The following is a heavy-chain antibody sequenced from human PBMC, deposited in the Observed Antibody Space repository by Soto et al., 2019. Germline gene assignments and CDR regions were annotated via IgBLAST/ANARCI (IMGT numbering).Heavy chain of an antibody. CDR3: AKDNSAVAGHFDY. J-gene: IGHJ4*02. D-gene: IGHD6-19*01. V-gene: IGHV3-30*18. Sequence: QVQLVESGGGVVQPGRSLRLSCAASGFTFSSYGMHWVRQAPGKGLEWVAVISYDGSNKYYADSVKGRFTISRDNSKNTMYLQMNSLRPEDTAVYYCAKDNSAVAGHFDYWGQGTLVTVSS. CDR2: ISYDGSNK. CDR1: GFTFSSYG.